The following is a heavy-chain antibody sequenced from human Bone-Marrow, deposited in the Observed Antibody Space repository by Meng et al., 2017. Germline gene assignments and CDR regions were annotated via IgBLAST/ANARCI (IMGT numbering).Heavy chain of an antibody. CDR1: VYTFTGYY. Sequence: GEAGAEAKKHGGLVMVSCNASVYTFTGYYMHWGRQDPGQGLEGMVRINPNSGGTNYAQKSQGRVTMTRDTYISTAYVELSGLKSDDTAVYYCARGEDISAAGYLFGDYWGHGTLVTVSS. CDR3: ARGEDISAAGYLFGDY. CDR2: INPNSGGT. D-gene: IGHD6-13*01. J-gene: IGHJ4*01. V-gene: IGHV1-2*06.